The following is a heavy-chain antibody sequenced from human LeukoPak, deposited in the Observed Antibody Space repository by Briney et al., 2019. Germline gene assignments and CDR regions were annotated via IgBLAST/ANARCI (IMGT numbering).Heavy chain of an antibody. CDR1: GGSISSGSYY. Sequence: SQTLSPTCTVSGGSISSGSYYWSWIRQPAGKGLEWIGRIYTSGSTNYNPSLKSRVTIPVDTSKNQFSLKLSSVTAADTAVYYCARGRFYYYYMDVWGKGTTVTISS. CDR3: ARGRFYYYYMDV. CDR2: IYTSGST. J-gene: IGHJ6*03. V-gene: IGHV4-61*02.